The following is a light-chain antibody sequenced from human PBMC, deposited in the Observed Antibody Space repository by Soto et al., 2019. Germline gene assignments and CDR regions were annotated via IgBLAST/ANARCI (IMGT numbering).Light chain of an antibody. CDR2: EVS. V-gene: IGLV2-23*02. CDR3: CSYGGISPSLSA. J-gene: IGLJ1*01. Sequence: QSVLTQRSSGSGSSGQSITISCTGTSSDVGSYNLVSWYQQYPGKAPKLMIHEVSERPSGVSNRFSGSKSGNTASLTISGFQAEDEADYYCCSYGGISPSLSAVGPGPKVPVL. CDR1: SSDVGSYNL.